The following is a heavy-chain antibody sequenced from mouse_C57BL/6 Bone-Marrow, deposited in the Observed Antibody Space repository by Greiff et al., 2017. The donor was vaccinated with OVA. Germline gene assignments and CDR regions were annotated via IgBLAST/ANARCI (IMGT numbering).Heavy chain of an antibody. J-gene: IGHJ3*01. CDR3: TKIAY. V-gene: IGHV14-4*01. CDR1: GFNIKDDY. Sequence: VQLKESGAELVRPGASVKLSCTVSGFNIKDDYIHWVKQRPEQGLEWMGWIDPESYDTEYASKFQGNATLTADTSSNTAYLQLSSLTSEDTAVYYCTKIAYWGQGTLVTVSA. CDR2: IDPESYDT.